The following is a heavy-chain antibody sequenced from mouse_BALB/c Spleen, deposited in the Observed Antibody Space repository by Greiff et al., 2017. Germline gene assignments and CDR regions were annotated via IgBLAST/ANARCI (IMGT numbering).Heavy chain of an antibody. CDR1: GYSITSDYA. Sequence: VQLQQSGPGLVKPSQSLSLTCTVTGYSITSDYAWNWIRQFPGNKLEWMGYISYSGSTSYNPSLKSRISITRDTSKNQFFLQLNSVTTEDTATYYCAVITTVEGYYYAMDYWGQGTSVTVSS. J-gene: IGHJ4*01. D-gene: IGHD1-1*01. CDR2: ISYSGST. CDR3: AVITTVEGYYYAMDY. V-gene: IGHV3-2*02.